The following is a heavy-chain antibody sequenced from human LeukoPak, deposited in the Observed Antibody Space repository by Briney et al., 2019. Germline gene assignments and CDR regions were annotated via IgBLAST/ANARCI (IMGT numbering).Heavy chain of an antibody. CDR2: ILPIFGIA. CDR1: GXTFSSYA. V-gene: IGHV1-69*17. CDR3: ARDEGIAVAGVFDY. D-gene: IGHD6-19*01. J-gene: IGHJ4*02. Sequence: CXXSGXTFSSYAISWVRRAPGQGLEXXXXILPIFGIANYAQKLQGRVTITADKSTSTAYMELSSLRSEDTAVYYCARDEGIAVAGVFDYWGQGTLVTVSS.